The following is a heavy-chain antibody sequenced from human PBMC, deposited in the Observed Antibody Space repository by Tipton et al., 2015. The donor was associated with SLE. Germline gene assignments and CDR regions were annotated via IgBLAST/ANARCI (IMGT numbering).Heavy chain of an antibody. CDR1: GDSINSGRHY. Sequence: TLSLTCNVSGDSINSGRHYWSWIRQPAGKGLEWIGRIFTSGNTNYNPSLKSRITISVDTSKNQFFLKLSSVTAADTALYYCAREGSSSWFPDAFDIWGQGTMVTVSS. CDR3: AREGSSSWFPDAFDI. D-gene: IGHD6-13*01. CDR2: IFTSGNT. J-gene: IGHJ3*02. V-gene: IGHV4-61*02.